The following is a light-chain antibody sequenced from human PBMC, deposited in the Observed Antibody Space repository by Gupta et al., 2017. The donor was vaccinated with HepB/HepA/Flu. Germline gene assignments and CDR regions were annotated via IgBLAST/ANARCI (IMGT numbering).Light chain of an antibody. CDR1: STNTGGGYD. CDR2: GNS. J-gene: IGLJ3*02. CDR3: QSYDSSLSGWV. Sequence: QSVLTQPPSVSGAPGQRVTISGTGSSTNTGGGYDVHWYQQLPGTAPKLLIYGNSNRPSGVPDRFSGSKSGTSASLAITGLQAEDEADYYCQSYDSSLSGWVFGGGTKLTVL. V-gene: IGLV1-40*01.